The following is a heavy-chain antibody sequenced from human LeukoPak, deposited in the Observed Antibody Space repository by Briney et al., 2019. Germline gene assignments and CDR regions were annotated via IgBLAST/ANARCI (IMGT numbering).Heavy chain of an antibody. CDR1: DGSISSSCYY. CDR3: ANYCSSSSCHIRRAFDI. D-gene: IGHD2-2*02. CDR2: IYYSGST. Sequence: SETLSLTCTVSDGSISSSCYYWGWIRQPPGKGLEWIGTIYYSGSTYYSPSLKSRVAISVDTSKNQFSLKLSSVTAADTAVYYCANYCSSSSCHIRRAFDIWGQGTMVTVSS. V-gene: IGHV4-39*01. J-gene: IGHJ3*02.